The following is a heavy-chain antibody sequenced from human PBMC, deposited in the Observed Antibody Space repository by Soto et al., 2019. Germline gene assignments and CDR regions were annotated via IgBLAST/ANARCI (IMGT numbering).Heavy chain of an antibody. V-gene: IGHV4-31*02. CDR3: ARSRGYCSGGSCYRYGMDV. CDR2: SYYTGSS. D-gene: IGHD2-15*01. J-gene: IGHJ6*02. CDR1: GGSISSGGYY. Sequence: PSETLSLTCTVSGGSISSGGYYWSWIRQHPGKGLEWVGYSYYTGSSYYNPSLKSRVTISVDASKNQFSLKLSSVTAADTAVYYCARSRGYCSGGSCYRYGMDVWGQGTTVTVSS.